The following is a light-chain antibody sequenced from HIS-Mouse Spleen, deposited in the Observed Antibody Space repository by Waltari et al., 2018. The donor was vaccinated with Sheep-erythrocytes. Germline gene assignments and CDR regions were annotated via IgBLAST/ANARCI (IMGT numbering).Light chain of an antibody. V-gene: IGLV3-1*01. CDR2: QDS. Sequence: SYELTQPPSVSVSPGQTASITCSGDKLGHKYACWYHQKPGQSPVLVIYQDSKRPSGIPERFSGSNSGNTATLTISGTQAMDEADYYCQAWDSSTVVFGGGTKLTVL. CDR3: QAWDSSTVV. CDR1: KLGHKY. J-gene: IGLJ2*01.